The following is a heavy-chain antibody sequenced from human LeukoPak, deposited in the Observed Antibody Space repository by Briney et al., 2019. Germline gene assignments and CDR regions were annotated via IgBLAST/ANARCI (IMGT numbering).Heavy chain of an antibody. J-gene: IGHJ4*02. V-gene: IGHV3-23*01. Sequence: GGSLRLSCAASGFTFSSYAMSWVRQAPGKGLEWVSAISGSGGSTYYADSVKGRFTISRDNSKNTLYLQMNSLRAEDTAVYYCAKELPLQMVRGVIVSYFDYWGQGTLVTVSS. CDR2: ISGSGGST. D-gene: IGHD3-10*01. CDR1: GFTFSSYA. CDR3: AKELPLQMVRGVIVSYFDY.